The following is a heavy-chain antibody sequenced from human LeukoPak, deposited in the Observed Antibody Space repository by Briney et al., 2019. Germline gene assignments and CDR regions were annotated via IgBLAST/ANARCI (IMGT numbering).Heavy chain of an antibody. D-gene: IGHD2-21*02. CDR3: ARHRVVTTQYYYMDV. CDR2: IYYSGST. J-gene: IGHJ6*03. Sequence: SETLSLTCTVSGGSISSSSYYWGWIRQPPGKGLEWIGSIYYSGSTYYNPSLKSRVTISVDTSKNQFSLKLSSVSAADTAVYYCARHRVVTTQYYYMDVWGKGTTVTVSS. V-gene: IGHV4-39*07. CDR1: GGSISSSSYY.